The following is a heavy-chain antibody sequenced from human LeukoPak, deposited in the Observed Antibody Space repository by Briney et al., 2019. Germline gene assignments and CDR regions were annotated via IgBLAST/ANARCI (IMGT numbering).Heavy chain of an antibody. D-gene: IGHD2-21*02. CDR1: GGTFSSYA. V-gene: IGHV1-69*04. Sequence: SVKVSCKASGGTFSSYAISWVRQAPGQGLEWMGRIIPIVGLANYAQKFRGRVTIIADKSTSTAYMELSNLRSEDTAVYYCARARGHCGGDCYSSDAFDIWGQGTMVTVSS. J-gene: IGHJ3*02. CDR3: ARARGHCGGDCYSSDAFDI. CDR2: IIPIVGLA.